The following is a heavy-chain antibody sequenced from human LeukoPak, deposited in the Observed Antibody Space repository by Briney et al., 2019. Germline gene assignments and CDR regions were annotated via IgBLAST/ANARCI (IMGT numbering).Heavy chain of an antibody. J-gene: IGHJ4*02. D-gene: IGHD6-13*01. CDR3: ARTWSWYYFDY. CDR1: GFTFSSYS. Sequence: SGGSLRLSCAASGFTFSSYSMNWVRQAPGKGLEWVSYISSSSSTIYYADSVKGRFTISRDNAKNSLYLQMNSLRPEDTAVYYCARTWSWYYFDYWGQGTLVTVSS. CDR2: ISSSSSTI. V-gene: IGHV3-48*04.